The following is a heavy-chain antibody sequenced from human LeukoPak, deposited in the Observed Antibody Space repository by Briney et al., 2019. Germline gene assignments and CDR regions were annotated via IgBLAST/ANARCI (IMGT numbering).Heavy chain of an antibody. CDR3: AKMVHTEQWLVPFDY. D-gene: IGHD6-19*01. CDR2: ISGSGDRT. J-gene: IGHJ4*02. V-gene: IGHV3-23*01. CDR1: GFTFSNYA. Sequence: PGGSLRLSCAASGFTFSNYAMTWVRQAPGKGLEWVSAISGSGDRTYYADSVKGRFTISRDNSKNTLYLQMNSLRAEDTAVYYCAKMVHTEQWLVPFDYWGQGTLVTVSS.